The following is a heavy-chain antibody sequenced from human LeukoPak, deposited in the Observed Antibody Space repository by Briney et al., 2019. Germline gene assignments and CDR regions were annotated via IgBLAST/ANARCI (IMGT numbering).Heavy chain of an antibody. D-gene: IGHD4-17*01. V-gene: IGHV3-53*01. Sequence: SGGSLRLSCAASGFTVSSSYMSWVRQAPGKGLEWVSVFYSGGKTYYTDSVKGRFTISRDNSKNTLYLQMNSLRAEDTAVYYCARDRDYAFDYWGQGTLVTVSS. CDR1: GFTVSSSY. J-gene: IGHJ4*02. CDR3: ARDRDYAFDY. CDR2: FYSGGKT.